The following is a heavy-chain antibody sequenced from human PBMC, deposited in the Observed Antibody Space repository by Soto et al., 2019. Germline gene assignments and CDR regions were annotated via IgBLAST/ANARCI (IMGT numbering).Heavy chain of an antibody. CDR1: GFIFSDYY. D-gene: IGHD2-2*02. CDR2: ISSSGSTI. CDR3: AREGRYCSSTSCYTGYYGMDV. J-gene: IGHJ6*02. V-gene: IGHV3-11*01. Sequence: PGGSLRLSCAASGFIFSDYYMSWIRQAPGKGLEWVSYISSSGSTIYYADSVKGRFTISRDNAKNSLYLQMNSLRAEDTAVYSCAREGRYCSSTSCYTGYYGMDVWGQGTTVTVSS.